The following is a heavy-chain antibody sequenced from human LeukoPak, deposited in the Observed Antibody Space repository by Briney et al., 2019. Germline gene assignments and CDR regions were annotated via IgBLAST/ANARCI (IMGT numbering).Heavy chain of an antibody. CDR3: AKGRSGLRRFYYDSSGYPLRFDY. CDR2: ISGSGGST. CDR1: GFTFSSYA. J-gene: IGHJ4*02. Sequence: GGSLRLSCAASGFTFSSYAMSWVRQAPGKGLEWVSAISGSGGSTYYADSVKGRFTISRDNSKNTLYLQMNSLRAEDTAVYYCAKGRSGLRRFYYDSSGYPLRFDYWGQGTLVTVSS. D-gene: IGHD3-22*01. V-gene: IGHV3-23*01.